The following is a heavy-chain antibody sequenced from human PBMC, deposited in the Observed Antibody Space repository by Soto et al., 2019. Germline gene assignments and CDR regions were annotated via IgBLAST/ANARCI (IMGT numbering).Heavy chain of an antibody. J-gene: IGHJ6*02. Sequence: GGSLRLSCAASGFTFSSYAMSWVRQAPGKGLEWVSAISGSGGSTYYADSVKGRFTISRDNSKNTLYLQMNSLRAEDTAVYYCAKSGLGRYYYYGMDVWGQGTTVTVSS. V-gene: IGHV3-23*01. D-gene: IGHD3-16*01. CDR3: AKSGLGRYYYYGMDV. CDR2: ISGSGGST. CDR1: GFTFSSYA.